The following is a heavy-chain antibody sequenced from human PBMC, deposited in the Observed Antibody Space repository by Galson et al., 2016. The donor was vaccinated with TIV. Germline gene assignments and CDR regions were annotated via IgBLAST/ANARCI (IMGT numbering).Heavy chain of an antibody. J-gene: IGHJ6*02. Sequence: SVKVSCKASGGTFSNFAISWVRQAPGQGLEWIGGIIPMSGASKYAQRFQGRVTMTTDESTRTADMELSSLRSDDTAVSYCARAASMANPYYYGMDLWGQGTTVIVSS. D-gene: IGHD2/OR15-2a*01. CDR3: ARAASMANPYYYGMDL. CDR1: GGTFSNFA. CDR2: IIPMSGAS. V-gene: IGHV1-69*05.